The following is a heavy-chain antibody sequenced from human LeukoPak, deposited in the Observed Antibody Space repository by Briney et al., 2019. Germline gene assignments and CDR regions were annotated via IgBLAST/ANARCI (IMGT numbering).Heavy chain of an antibody. V-gene: IGHV3-30*03. Sequence: GGSLRLSCAGSGFTFSDYGMHWGRQAPGKGLEWVAVISSDGSNKYYAYSVKGRFSLSRDNSKNTLYLQMNSLRAEDTAVYYCARDIAYDSSGYYSPHFDYWGQGTLVTVSS. CDR1: GFTFSDYG. D-gene: IGHD3-22*01. CDR2: ISSDGSNK. CDR3: ARDIAYDSSGYYSPHFDY. J-gene: IGHJ4*02.